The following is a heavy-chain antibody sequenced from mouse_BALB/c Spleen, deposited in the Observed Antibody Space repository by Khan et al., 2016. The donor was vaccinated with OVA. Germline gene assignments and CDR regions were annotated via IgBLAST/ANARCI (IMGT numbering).Heavy chain of an antibody. D-gene: IGHD1-1*01. J-gene: IGHJ4*01. CDR3: ARGNYYWYALDY. Sequence: EVQLVESGPGLVKPSQSLSLTCTVNGYSITSNYAWNWIRQFPGNKLEWMGYISYSGSTNYNPSLKSRLSITRDTSKNQFFLLLHSVTTEDSATXYCARGNYYWYALDYWGQGTSVTVSS. CDR2: ISYSGST. CDR1: GYSITSNYA. V-gene: IGHV3-2*02.